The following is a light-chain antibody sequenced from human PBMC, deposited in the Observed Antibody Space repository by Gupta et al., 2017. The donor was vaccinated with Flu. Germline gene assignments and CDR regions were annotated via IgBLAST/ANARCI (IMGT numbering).Light chain of an antibody. V-gene: IGKV1-5*03. CDR3: QLEDTYSST. J-gene: IGKJ2*01. CDR2: KAF. CDR1: QSISSW. Sequence: PSTLSASVADRVTITCRARQSISSWLASYHQKPGRAPKLLLYKAFSVQSAVPPRLSGSGSSTEFTLTIISRQPDDYVNYYCQLEDTYSSTFGQGTKMEIK.